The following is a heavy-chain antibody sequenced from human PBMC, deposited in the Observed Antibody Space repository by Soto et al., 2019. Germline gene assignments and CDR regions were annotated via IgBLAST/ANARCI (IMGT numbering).Heavy chain of an antibody. Sequence: PSETLSLTGAVFGYSISSGYYWGWLRQPPGKGLEWIGSIYPGGSTYYNTSLNSLVTLSIDRTNNHVSMILNSVTAAATAFYDCARVGPWVPYYYGRSPYTFENWFAPGGQGTLVTVSS. CDR3: ARVGPWVPYYYGRSPYTFENWFAP. V-gene: IGHV4-38-2*01. CDR1: GYSISSGYY. CDR2: IYPGGST. D-gene: IGHD3-10*01. J-gene: IGHJ5*02.